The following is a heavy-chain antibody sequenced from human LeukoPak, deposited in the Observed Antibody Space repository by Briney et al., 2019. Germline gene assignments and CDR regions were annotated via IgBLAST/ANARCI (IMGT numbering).Heavy chain of an antibody. Sequence: KPGRSLRLSCAASGFSFNSHGMHWVRQAPDKGLEWVAVISDDGNKGYYADSVKGRFTISRENSKNVLYLQMSSLRAEDTAVYYCAKDYNRGLPDYWGQGTLVTVSS. V-gene: IGHV3-30*18. CDR3: AKDYNRGLPDY. J-gene: IGHJ4*02. CDR2: ISDDGNKG. D-gene: IGHD2-21*01. CDR1: GFSFNSHG.